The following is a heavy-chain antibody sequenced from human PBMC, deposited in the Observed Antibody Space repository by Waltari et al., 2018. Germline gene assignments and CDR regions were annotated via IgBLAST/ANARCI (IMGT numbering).Heavy chain of an antibody. CDR2: MNPNSGNT. J-gene: IGHJ4*02. V-gene: IGHV1-8*03. CDR1: GYTFPSYD. D-gene: IGHD2-15*01. Sequence: QVQLVQSGAEVKKPGASVKVSCKASGYTFPSYDLTWVRQATGQGLEWMGWMNPNSGNTGYAQKFQGRVTITRNTSISTAYMELSSLRSEDTAVYYCAVISGGSAGFDYWGQGTLVTVSS. CDR3: AVISGGSAGFDY.